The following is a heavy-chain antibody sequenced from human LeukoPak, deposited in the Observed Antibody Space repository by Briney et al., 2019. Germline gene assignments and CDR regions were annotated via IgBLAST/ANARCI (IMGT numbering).Heavy chain of an antibody. CDR1: GFTFSSYG. CDR2: ISYDGSNK. CDR3: ARDPTSSSALDY. D-gene: IGHD6-6*01. J-gene: IGHJ4*02. V-gene: IGHV3-30*03. Sequence: PGGSLRLSCAASGFTFSSYGMHWVRQAPGKGLKWVAVISYDGSNKYYADSVKGRFTISRDNSKNTLYLQMNSLRAEDTAVYYCARDPTSSSALDYWGQGTLVTVSS.